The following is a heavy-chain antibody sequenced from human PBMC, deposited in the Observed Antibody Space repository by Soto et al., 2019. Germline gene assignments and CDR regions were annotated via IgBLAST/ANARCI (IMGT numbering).Heavy chain of an antibody. CDR3: ARHITMDPLLVY. J-gene: IGHJ4*02. CDR2: IYSGGST. V-gene: IGHV3-53*01. Sequence: EVQLVESGGGLIQPGGSLRLSCAASGFTVSSNCMSWVRQAPGKGVEWVSVIYSGGSTYYADSVKGRFTISRDNSKNTLYLQMNSLRAEDTAVYYCARHITMDPLLVYWGQGTLVTVSS. D-gene: IGHD3-10*01. CDR1: GFTVSSNC.